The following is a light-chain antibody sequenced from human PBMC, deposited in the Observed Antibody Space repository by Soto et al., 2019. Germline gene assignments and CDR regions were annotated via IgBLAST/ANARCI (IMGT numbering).Light chain of an antibody. Sequence: EIVLTQSPGTLSLSSGERATLSCRASQSVSSSCLAWYQQKPGQAPRLLIYGASSRATGIPDRFSGSGSGTDFTLTISRLEPEDFAVYNCQQYGCSPPATFGQGTRLEIK. CDR1: QSVSSSC. J-gene: IGKJ5*01. V-gene: IGKV3-20*01. CDR2: GAS. CDR3: QQYGCSPPAT.